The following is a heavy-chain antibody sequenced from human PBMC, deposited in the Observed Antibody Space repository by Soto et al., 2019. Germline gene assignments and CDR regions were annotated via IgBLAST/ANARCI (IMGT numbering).Heavy chain of an antibody. CDR3: GAYCGGDCYPSYYYGMDV. V-gene: IGHV4-34*01. Sequence: SETLSLTCAVYGGSFSGYYWSWIRQPPGKGLEWIGEINHSGSTNYNPSLKSRVTISVDTSKNQFSLKLSSVTAADTAVYYCGAYCGGDCYPSYYYGMDVWGQGTKVTVSS. D-gene: IGHD2-21*02. J-gene: IGHJ6*02. CDR2: INHSGST. CDR1: GGSFSGYY.